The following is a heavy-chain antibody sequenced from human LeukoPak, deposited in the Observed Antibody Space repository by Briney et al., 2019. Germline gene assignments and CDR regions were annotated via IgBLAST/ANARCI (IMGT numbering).Heavy chain of an antibody. J-gene: IGHJ4*02. CDR1: GFTFSDYY. V-gene: IGHV3-11*01. CDR2: ISSSGSTI. Sequence: GGSLRLSCAASGFTFSDYYMSWIRQAPGKRLEWVSYISSSGSTIYYADSVKGRFTISRDNAKNSLYLQMNSLRAEDTAVYYCASVGRYSYGYAPDYWGQGTLVTVSS. D-gene: IGHD5-18*01. CDR3: ASVGRYSYGYAPDY.